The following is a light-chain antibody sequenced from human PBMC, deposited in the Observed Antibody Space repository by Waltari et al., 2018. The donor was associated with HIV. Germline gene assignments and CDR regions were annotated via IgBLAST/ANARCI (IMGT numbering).Light chain of an antibody. J-gene: IGKJ2*01. CDR3: QHSYNSPYT. CDR2: VAS. CDR1: QSIGNY. Sequence: DVQMTQSPSSLSAFVGDRVTITCRVSQSIGNYLNWYQQLPGKAPKVLLFVASNLQSGVPSRFIGSGSGTDFTLTITSVQPEDFATYYCQHSYNSPYTFGQGTRLEI. V-gene: IGKV1-39*01.